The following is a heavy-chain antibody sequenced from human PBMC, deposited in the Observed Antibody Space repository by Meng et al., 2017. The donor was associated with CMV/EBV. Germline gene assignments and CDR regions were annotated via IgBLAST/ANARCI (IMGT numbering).Heavy chain of an antibody. Sequence: SETLSLTCTVSGGSISSYYWSWIRQPPGKGLEWIGYIYYSGSTNYNPSLKSRVTISVDTSKNQFSLKLSSVTAADTAVYYCAREGYDFWSGSPPRGWFDPWSQGTLVTVSS. CDR2: IYYSGST. J-gene: IGHJ5*02. V-gene: IGHV4-59*01. D-gene: IGHD3-3*01. CDR3: AREGYDFWSGSPPRGWFDP. CDR1: GGSISSYY.